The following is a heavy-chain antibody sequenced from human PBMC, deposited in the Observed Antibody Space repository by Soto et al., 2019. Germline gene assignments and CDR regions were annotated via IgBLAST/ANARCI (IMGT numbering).Heavy chain of an antibody. D-gene: IGHD3-10*01. Sequence: QVQLVQSGAEVKKPGSSVKVSCKASGGTFSSYAISWVRQAPGQGLEWMGGIIPIFGTANYAQKFQGRVTITAYESTSTAYMSLSILGSEDTAVYYCARRWFGELSHGMDVWGQETTVTVAS. CDR2: IIPIFGTA. CDR1: GGTFSSYA. J-gene: IGHJ6*02. V-gene: IGHV1-69*01. CDR3: ARRWFGELSHGMDV.